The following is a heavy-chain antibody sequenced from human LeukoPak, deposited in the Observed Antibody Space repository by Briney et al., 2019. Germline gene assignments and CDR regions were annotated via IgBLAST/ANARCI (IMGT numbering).Heavy chain of an antibody. Sequence: GGSLRLSCAASEFSVGSNYMTWVRQAPGKGLEWVSLIYGGGSTYYADSVKGRFTISRDNSKNTLYLQMNSLRAEDTAVYYCARARPSMWIDYWGQGTLVTVSS. V-gene: IGHV3-66*01. D-gene: IGHD5-12*01. CDR1: EFSVGSNY. CDR2: IYGGGST. CDR3: ARARPSMWIDY. J-gene: IGHJ4*02.